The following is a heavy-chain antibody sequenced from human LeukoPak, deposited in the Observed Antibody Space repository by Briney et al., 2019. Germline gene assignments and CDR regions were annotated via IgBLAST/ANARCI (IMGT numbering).Heavy chain of an antibody. V-gene: IGHV1-69*06. CDR1: GGTFSSYA. CDR3: ARGRLGDSSGYYYYYFDY. Sequence: GASVKVSCKASGGTFSSYAISWVRQAPGQGLEWMGGIIPIFGTANYAQKCQGRVTITADKSTSTAYMELSSVRSEDTAVYYCARGRLGDSSGYYYYYFDYWGQGTLVTVSS. D-gene: IGHD3-22*01. J-gene: IGHJ4*02. CDR2: IIPIFGTA.